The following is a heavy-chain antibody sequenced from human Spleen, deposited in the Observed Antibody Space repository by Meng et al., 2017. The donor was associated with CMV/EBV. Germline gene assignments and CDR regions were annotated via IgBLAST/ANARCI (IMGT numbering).Heavy chain of an antibody. Sequence: GESLKISCAASGFTVSSNYMSWVRQAPGKGLEWVSVIYSGGSTYYADSVKGRFTISRDNSKNTLYLQMNSLRAEDTAVYYCVRELDDFWGGYGMEVWGQGTTVTVSS. CDR1: GFTVSSNY. CDR2: IYSGGST. J-gene: IGHJ6*02. CDR3: VRELDDFWGGYGMEV. D-gene: IGHD3-3*01. V-gene: IGHV3-53*01.